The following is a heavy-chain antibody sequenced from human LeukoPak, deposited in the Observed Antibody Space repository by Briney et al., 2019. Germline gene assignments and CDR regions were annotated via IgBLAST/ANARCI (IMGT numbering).Heavy chain of an antibody. V-gene: IGHV5-10-1*01. CDR3: ARHGPTAMVDYFDY. D-gene: IGHD5-18*01. CDR2: IDPSDSYT. J-gene: IGHJ4*02. CDR1: GYSFTSYW. Sequence: GESLKISCKGSGYSFTSYWISWVRQMPGKVLEWMGRIDPSDSYTNYSPSFQGHVTISADKSISTAYLQWSSLKASDTAMYYCARHGPTAMVDYFDYWGQGTLVTVSS.